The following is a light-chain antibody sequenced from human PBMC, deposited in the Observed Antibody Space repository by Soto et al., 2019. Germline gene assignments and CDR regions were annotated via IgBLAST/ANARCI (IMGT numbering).Light chain of an antibody. V-gene: IGLV1-44*01. CDR3: SSYVGGNNYV. CDR2: SNN. J-gene: IGLJ1*01. CDR1: RSNIGSNT. Sequence: QSVLTQPPSASGTPGQRVTISCSGSRSNIGSNTVNWYQQLPGSAPKLLIYSNNQRPSGVPDRFSGSKSGNTASLTVSGLQADYEADYYCSSYVGGNNYVFGPATKLTVL.